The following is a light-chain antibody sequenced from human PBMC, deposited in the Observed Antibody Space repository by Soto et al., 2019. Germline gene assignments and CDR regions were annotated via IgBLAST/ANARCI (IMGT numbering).Light chain of an antibody. Sequence: EIVLTQSPGTLSLSPGERAALSCRASQSVNNDYLAWYHQKPARAPRLVIYGASKRATGIPDRFSGIGSGTEFTLTISRLEPEDFAVYYCQQYVSSPWTFVQGNNVEIK. J-gene: IGKJ1*01. CDR2: GAS. V-gene: IGKV3-20*01. CDR3: QQYVSSPWT. CDR1: QSVNNDY.